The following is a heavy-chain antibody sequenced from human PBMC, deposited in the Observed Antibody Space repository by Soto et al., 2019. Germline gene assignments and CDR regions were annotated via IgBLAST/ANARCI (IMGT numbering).Heavy chain of an antibody. CDR1: GFTFSNFW. J-gene: IGHJ4*02. D-gene: IGHD4-4*01. CDR2: ISSSSSYI. CDR3: ARDGREGSNSILDY. Sequence: PGGSLRLSCAASGFTFSNFWMSWVRQAPGKGLEWVSSISSSSSYIYYADSVKGRFTISRDNAKNSLYLQMNSLRAEDTAVYYCARDGREGSNSILDYWGQGTLVTVSS. V-gene: IGHV3-21*01.